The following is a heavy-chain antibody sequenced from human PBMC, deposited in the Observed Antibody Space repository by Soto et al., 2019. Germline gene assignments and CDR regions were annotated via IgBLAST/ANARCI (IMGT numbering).Heavy chain of an antibody. Sequence: ALVKFPCKASGYSFTSYYMHWVRQAPGQGLEWMGWINPNSGGTNYAQKFQGWVTMTRDTSISTAYMELSRLRSDDTAVYYCARGSSSWYYFDYWGQGTLVTVSS. CDR3: ARGSSSWYYFDY. CDR2: INPNSGGT. J-gene: IGHJ4*02. V-gene: IGHV1-2*04. D-gene: IGHD6-13*01. CDR1: GYSFTSYY.